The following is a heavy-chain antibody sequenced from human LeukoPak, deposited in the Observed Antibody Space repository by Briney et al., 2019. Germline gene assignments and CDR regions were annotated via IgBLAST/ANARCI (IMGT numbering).Heavy chain of an antibody. CDR1: GFTFSSYE. CDR3: ARISGTPSNFYY. D-gene: IGHD1-7*01. V-gene: IGHV3-48*03. Sequence: GGSLRLSCAASGFTFSSYEMNWVSQDPGRGLEWVSYISTSGSTIYYADSVKGRFTISRDNAKISLYLQMNSLRAEDTAVYYCARISGTPSNFYYWGQGTLVTVSS. CDR2: ISTSGSTI. J-gene: IGHJ4*02.